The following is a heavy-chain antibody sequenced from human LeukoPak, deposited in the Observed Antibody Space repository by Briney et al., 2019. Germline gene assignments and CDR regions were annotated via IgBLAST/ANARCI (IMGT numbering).Heavy chain of an antibody. V-gene: IGHV4-59*08. J-gene: IGHJ3*02. D-gene: IGHD3-22*01. CDR2: IYYSGST. Sequence: PSETLSLTCTVSGGSISSYYWSWIRQPPGKGLEWIGYIYYSGSTNYNPSLKSRVTISVDTSKNQFSLKLSSVTAADTAVYYCASNLPYDSSGRDAFDIWGQGTMVTVSS. CDR3: ASNLPYDSSGRDAFDI. CDR1: GGSISSYY.